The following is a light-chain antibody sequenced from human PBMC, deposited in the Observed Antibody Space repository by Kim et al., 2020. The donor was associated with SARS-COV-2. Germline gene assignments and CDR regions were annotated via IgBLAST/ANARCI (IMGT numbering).Light chain of an antibody. J-gene: IGLJ2*01. CDR2: YNS. Sequence: APGKTPTIACGGDNIGTKSVHWYQQKPGQAPVLVLFYNSDRPSGIPERFSGSNSGNTATLTISRVEAGDEADFYCQVWDTSRDQVIFGGGTQLTVL. CDR1: NIGTKS. CDR3: QVWDTSRDQVI. V-gene: IGLV3-21*04.